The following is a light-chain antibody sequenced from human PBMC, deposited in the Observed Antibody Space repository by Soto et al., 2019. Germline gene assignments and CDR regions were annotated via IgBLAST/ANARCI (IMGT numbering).Light chain of an antibody. CDR1: TSDVGTYNL. V-gene: IGLV2-23*01. J-gene: IGLJ3*02. Sequence: QSALAQPASVSGSPGQSITISCTGTTSDVGTYNLVSWYQQYPGEAPKLMIYEGSKWPSGISNRFSGSKSGTTASLTISGLQAEDEAEYHCCSYAGSSTWVFGGGTKVTVL. CDR3: CSYAGSSTWV. CDR2: EGS.